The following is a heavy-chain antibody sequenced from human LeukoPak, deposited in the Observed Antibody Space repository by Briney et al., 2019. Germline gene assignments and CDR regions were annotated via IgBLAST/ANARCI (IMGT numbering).Heavy chain of an antibody. V-gene: IGHV1-2*02. CDR1: GYTFTSYG. CDR2: INPNSGGT. D-gene: IGHD2-2*02. CDR3: ARERGYCSSSTCYTSDAFDI. J-gene: IGHJ3*02. Sequence: ASVKVSCKAFGYTFTSYGISWVRQAPGHGLEWVGWINPNSGGTNYAQRFQGRVTMTRDTSISTAYMELSRLRSDDTAVYYCARERGYCSSSTCYTSDAFDIWGQGTMVTVSS.